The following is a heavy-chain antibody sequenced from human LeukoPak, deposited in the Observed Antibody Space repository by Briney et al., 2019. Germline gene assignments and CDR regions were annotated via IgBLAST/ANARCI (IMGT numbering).Heavy chain of an antibody. CDR1: GFTFSNYA. CDR2: ISYDGTHK. Sequence: PGGSLRLSCAASGFTFSNYAMHWVRQAPGKGLEWVAVISYDGTHKYYADSVKGRFTISRDNSKNTLYVQMNSLRTEGTAVYYCARGDTVTTLFDPWGQGTLVTVSS. CDR3: ARGDTVTTLFDP. D-gene: IGHD4-11*01. J-gene: IGHJ5*02. V-gene: IGHV3-30-3*01.